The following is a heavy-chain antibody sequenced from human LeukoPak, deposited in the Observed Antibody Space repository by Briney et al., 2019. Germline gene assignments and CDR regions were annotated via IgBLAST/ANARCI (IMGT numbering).Heavy chain of an antibody. D-gene: IGHD3-10*01. J-gene: IGHJ5*02. CDR1: GFTFNSYA. Sequence: PGGSLRLSCAASGFTFNSYAMTWVRQAPGKGLEWVSSVSDSGDYTYYADSVKGRFTISRDNSKNTLYLQMNSLRAEDTAVYYCARPNYYGSGNNWFDPWGQGTLVTVSS. V-gene: IGHV3-23*01. CDR2: VSDSGDYT. CDR3: ARPNYYGSGNNWFDP.